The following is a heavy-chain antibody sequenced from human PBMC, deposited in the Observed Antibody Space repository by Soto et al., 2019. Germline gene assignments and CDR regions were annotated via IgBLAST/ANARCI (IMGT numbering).Heavy chain of an antibody. Sequence: EMQLVESGGGLVKPGGSLRLSCVVSGFTFSSYTMNWVRQAPGKGLEWVSSISSSAYYIYYADSVKGRFTVSRDNAESSLYLQMDSLRAEDTALYYCVRDWGNGYWFDPRGQGTLVTVSS. CDR2: ISSSAYYI. D-gene: IGHD2-2*03. J-gene: IGHJ5*02. CDR1: GFTFSSYT. CDR3: VRDWGNGYWFDP. V-gene: IGHV3-21*01.